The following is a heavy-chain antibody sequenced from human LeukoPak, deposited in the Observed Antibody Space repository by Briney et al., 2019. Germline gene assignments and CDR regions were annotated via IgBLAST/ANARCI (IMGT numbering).Heavy chain of an antibody. V-gene: IGHV4-61*01. D-gene: IGHD3-9*01. J-gene: IGHJ5*02. CDR1: GGSVSSGSYY. Sequence: SETLSLTCTVSGGSVSSGSYYWSWIRQPPGKGLEWIGYIYYSGSTNYNPSLKSRVTISVDTSKNQFSLKLSSVTAADTAVYYCASVHFAWVMPWAWGQGTLVTVSP. CDR3: ASVHFAWVMPWA. CDR2: IYYSGST.